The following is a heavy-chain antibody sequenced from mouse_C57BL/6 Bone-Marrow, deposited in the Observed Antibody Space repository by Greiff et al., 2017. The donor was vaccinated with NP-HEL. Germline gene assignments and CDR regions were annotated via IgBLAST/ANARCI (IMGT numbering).Heavy chain of an antibody. V-gene: IGHV1-9*01. CDR3: ARTMVTTRDY. J-gene: IGHJ2*01. D-gene: IGHD2-2*01. CDR1: GYTFTGYW. Sequence: QVQLQQSGAELMKPGASVKLSCKATGYTFTGYWIEWVKQRPGHGLEWIGEILPGSGSTNYIEKFKGKATFTVDTSSNTAYMQLSSLTTEDSAIYYCARTMVTTRDYWGQGTTLTVSS. CDR2: ILPGSGST.